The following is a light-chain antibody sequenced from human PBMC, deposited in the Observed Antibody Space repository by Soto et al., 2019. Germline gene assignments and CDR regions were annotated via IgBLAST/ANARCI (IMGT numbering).Light chain of an antibody. CDR3: QSYDSSNQV. CDR2: EDN. CDR1: SGSIASNY. V-gene: IGLV6-57*03. Sequence: NFMLTQPHSASESPGKTVTISCTRSSGSIASNYVQWYQQRPGGAPTTVIYEDNQRPSGVPDRFSGSIDSSSNSASLTISGLKTEDEADYYCQSYDSSNQVFGGGTKVTVL. J-gene: IGLJ3*02.